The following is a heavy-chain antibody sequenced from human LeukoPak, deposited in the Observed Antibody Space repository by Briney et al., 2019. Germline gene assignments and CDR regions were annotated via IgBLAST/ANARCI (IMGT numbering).Heavy chain of an antibody. J-gene: IGHJ5*02. Sequence: GGSLRLSCATAGFTFSTFGIHWVRQTPGKGLEWEAAIQSDGSRQYYRDSVRGRFTISRDSSKNTVYLQMNSLRDEDTAVYYCARDVDTTSHSSQLDPWGQGTLVIVSS. CDR2: IQSDGSRQ. CDR3: ARDVDTTSHSSQLDP. V-gene: IGHV3-33*01. D-gene: IGHD5-18*01. CDR1: GFTFSTFG.